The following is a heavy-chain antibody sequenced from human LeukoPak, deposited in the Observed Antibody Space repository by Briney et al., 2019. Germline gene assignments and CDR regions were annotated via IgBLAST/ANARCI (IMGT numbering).Heavy chain of an antibody. V-gene: IGHV1-69*05. J-gene: IGHJ4*02. Sequence: SVKVSCKASGGTFTSYAISWVRQAPGQELEWMGRIIPIFGTANYAQKFQGRVTITTDESTSTAYMELSSLRSEDTAVYYCARAGGSYVAYDYWGQGTLVAVSS. CDR2: IIPIFGTA. CDR1: GGTFTSYA. D-gene: IGHD1-26*01. CDR3: ARAGGSYVAYDY.